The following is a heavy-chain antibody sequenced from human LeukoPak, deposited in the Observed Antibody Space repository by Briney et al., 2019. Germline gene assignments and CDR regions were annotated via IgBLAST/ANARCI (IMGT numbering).Heavy chain of an antibody. CDR1: GFIFSSYA. D-gene: IGHD6-13*01. CDR2: VTGSGGST. CDR3: AKRIAGSRGFDY. J-gene: IGHJ4*02. V-gene: IGHV3-23*01. Sequence: GRSLRLSCAACGFIFSSYAMSWVRQAPGKGLEWVSAVTGSGGSTYYADSVKGRFTISRDNSKNMLYLQMNSLRADDTAVYYCAKRIAGSRGFDYWGQGTLVTVSS.